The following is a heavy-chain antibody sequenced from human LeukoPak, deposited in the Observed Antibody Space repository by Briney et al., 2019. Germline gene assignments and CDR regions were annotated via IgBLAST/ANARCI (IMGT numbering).Heavy chain of an antibody. CDR1: GFTFSSYA. D-gene: IGHD2-15*01. CDR2: ISGSGGST. Sequence: PGGSLRLSCAASGFTFSSYAMSWVRQAPGKGLEWVSAISGSGGSTYYADSVKGRFTISRDNSKNTLYLQMNSLRAEDTAVYYCAREILPTPIVVVVAASYYYYGMDVWGQGTTVTVSS. V-gene: IGHV3-23*01. J-gene: IGHJ6*02. CDR3: AREILPTPIVVVVAASYYYYGMDV.